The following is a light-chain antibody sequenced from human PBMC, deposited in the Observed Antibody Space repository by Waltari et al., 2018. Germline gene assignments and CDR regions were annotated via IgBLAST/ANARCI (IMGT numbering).Light chain of an antibody. CDR3: SSYRSDNTLA. CDR1: RDAVGGSDQ. Sequence: QSALTQPASVTGSPGQSTIIPCIGPRDAVGGSDQVSWYQQPPGKAPRLIIFDVRSRHTGVSNRFSASKSGNTASLTISGLQAEDEADYFCSSYRSDNTLAFGTGTKVTVL. J-gene: IGLJ1*01. V-gene: IGLV2-14*03. CDR2: DVR.